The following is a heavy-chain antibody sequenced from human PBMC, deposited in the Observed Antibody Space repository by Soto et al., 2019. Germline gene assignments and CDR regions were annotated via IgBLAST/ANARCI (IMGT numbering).Heavy chain of an antibody. D-gene: IGHD5-18*01. Sequence: PSETLSLTCTVSGGSISSYYWSWIRQPPGKGLEWIGYIYYSGSTNYNPSLKSRVTISVDTSKNQFSLKLSSVTAADTAVYYCARAEREGEYSYGYDYWGQGTLVTVSS. CDR2: IYYSGST. CDR3: ARAEREGEYSYGYDY. CDR1: GGSISSYY. J-gene: IGHJ4*02. V-gene: IGHV4-59*01.